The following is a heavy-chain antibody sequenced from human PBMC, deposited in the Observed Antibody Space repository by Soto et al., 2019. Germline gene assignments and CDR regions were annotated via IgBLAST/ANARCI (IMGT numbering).Heavy chain of an antibody. J-gene: IGHJ6*02. CDR3: TRLTGEYYYGMDV. D-gene: IGHD3-10*01. CDR1: GFTFSGSA. Sequence: GGSLRLSCAASGFTFSGSAMHWVRQASGKGLEWVGRIRSKAKSYATAYAASVKGRFTISRDDSKNTAYLQMNSLKTEDTAVYYCTRLTGEYYYGMDVWGQGTTVTVSS. V-gene: IGHV3-73*01. CDR2: IRSKAKSYAT.